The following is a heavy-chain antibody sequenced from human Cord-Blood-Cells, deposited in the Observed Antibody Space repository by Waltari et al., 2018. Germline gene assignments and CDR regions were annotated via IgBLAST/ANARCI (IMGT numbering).Heavy chain of an antibody. CDR1: GFTVSSYA. CDR2: ISYDGRNK. V-gene: IGHV3-30*04. D-gene: IGHD6-19*01. CDR3: ARVRYSSGFLLDY. J-gene: IGHJ4*02. Sequence: QVQLVESGGGVVQPGRSLRLSCAASGFTVSSYAMHWFRPAPGKGLEWVAFISYDGRNKYYADSVKGRFTISRDNSKNTLYLQMNSLRAEDTAVYYCARVRYSSGFLLDYWGQGTLVTVSS.